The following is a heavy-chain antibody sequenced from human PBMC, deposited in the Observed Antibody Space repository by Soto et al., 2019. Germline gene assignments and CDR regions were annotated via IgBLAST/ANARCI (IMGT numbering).Heavy chain of an antibody. CDR2: FYSGGNN. CDR1: GDSIRSSPYY. J-gene: IGHJ6*02. CDR3: ARHGRGNDVVKYFYYGLDV. D-gene: IGHD1-1*01. V-gene: IGHV4-39*01. Sequence: QLLLQESGPGLVQPSETLSLTCTVSGDSIRSSPYYWGWIRQAPGKGLEWIGSFYSGGNNNYNPSLKSRVAISLATSKTQFSLTLSSVTAADTAVYYCARHGRGNDVVKYFYYGLDVWGQGTTVTVFS.